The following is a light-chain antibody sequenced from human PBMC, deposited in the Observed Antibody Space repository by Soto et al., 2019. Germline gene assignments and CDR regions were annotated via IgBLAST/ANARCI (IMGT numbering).Light chain of an antibody. CDR3: KQYSKEST. CDR2: KAS. J-gene: IGKJ2*01. Sequence: DVEMTQSPSTLPTSIGDRVTINCRASQNVSNWLAWYQQKPGKAPKLLIYKASRLESGVPSRFSASGSGTDCTLTINSLQSDDFATYFCKQYSKESTVGKGTRLEIK. V-gene: IGKV1-5*03. CDR1: QNVSNW.